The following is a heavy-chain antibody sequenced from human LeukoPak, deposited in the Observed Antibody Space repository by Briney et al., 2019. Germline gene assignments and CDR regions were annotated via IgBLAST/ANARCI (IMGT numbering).Heavy chain of an antibody. CDR2: ISSSSSYI. V-gene: IGHV3-21*01. CDR1: GFTFSSYS. D-gene: IGHD2-21*01. J-gene: IGHJ6*03. Sequence: GGPLRLSCAASGFTFSSYSMNWVRQAPGKGLEWVSSISSSSSYIYYADSVKGRFTISRDNAKNSLYLQMNSLRAEDTAVYYCARDESDGYYYYMDVWGKGTTVTVSS. CDR3: ARDESDGYYYYMDV.